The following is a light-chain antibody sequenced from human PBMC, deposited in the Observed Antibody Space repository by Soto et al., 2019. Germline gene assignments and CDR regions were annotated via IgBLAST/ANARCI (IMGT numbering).Light chain of an antibody. CDR3: QQYNSYWT. CDR1: QSISSW. CDR2: KAS. V-gene: IGKV1-5*03. Sequence: DIQMTKSPSTLSASVGDRVTITCRASQSISSWLAWYQQKPGKAPKLLIYKASSLESGVPSRFSGSGSGTEFTLTISSLQPDDFATYYCQQYNSYWTFCQGTKV. J-gene: IGKJ1*01.